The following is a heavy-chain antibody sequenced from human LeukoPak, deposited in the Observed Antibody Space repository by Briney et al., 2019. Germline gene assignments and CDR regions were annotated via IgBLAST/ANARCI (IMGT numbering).Heavy chain of an antibody. CDR1: GFTFSSYG. D-gene: IGHD6-13*01. Sequence: PGRSLRLSRAAPGFTFSSYGMDWVRLAPGKGLGGVAVLWYDGSNKYYADSVKGRFTISRDNSKDTLYLQMNSLRAEDTAVYYCARDGFSSSWYPTNNYYYGMDVWGQGTTVTVSS. J-gene: IGHJ6*02. CDR2: LWYDGSNK. V-gene: IGHV3-33*01. CDR3: ARDGFSSSWYPTNNYYYGMDV.